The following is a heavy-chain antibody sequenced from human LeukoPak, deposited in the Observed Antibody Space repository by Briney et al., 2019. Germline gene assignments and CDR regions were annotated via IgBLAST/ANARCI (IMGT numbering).Heavy chain of an antibody. J-gene: IGHJ4*02. Sequence: PGGPLRLSCTASGFTFGSYAMSWVRQAPGKGLEWVSSISGGSEDTYYADSVKGRFTISRDNAKNTLYLQMNSLRAEDTAVYYCARVNYDFWSGYYTGEYYFDYRGQGTLVTVSS. D-gene: IGHD3-3*01. CDR2: ISGGSEDT. V-gene: IGHV3-23*01. CDR3: ARVNYDFWSGYYTGEYYFDY. CDR1: GFTFGSYA.